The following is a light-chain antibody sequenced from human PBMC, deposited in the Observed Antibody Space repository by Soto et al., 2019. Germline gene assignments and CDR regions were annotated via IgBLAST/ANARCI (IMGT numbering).Light chain of an antibody. CDR2: VAS. J-gene: IGKJ1*01. CDR3: QQTYRTPWT. CDR1: QSIYTY. V-gene: IGKV1-39*01. Sequence: DIPMTQSPSSLSASVGDRDTITCRTGQSIYTYLSWYQQKPGKAPNLLIYVASSLQSGVPSRFSGSGSGTEFTLTIRSLQPEDFATYYCQQTYRTPWTFGQGTRVEIK.